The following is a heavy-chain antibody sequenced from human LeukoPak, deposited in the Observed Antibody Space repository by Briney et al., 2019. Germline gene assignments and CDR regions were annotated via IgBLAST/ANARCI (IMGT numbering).Heavy chain of an antibody. J-gene: IGHJ4*02. D-gene: IGHD2-2*01. CDR3: ARASTTRCYSCYFDY. CDR2: INPNSGGT. Sequence: ASVKVSCKASGYTFTGYYMHWVRQAPGQGLEWMGWINPNSGGTNYAQKFQGWVTMTRDTSISTAYMELSRLRSDDTAVYYCARASTTRCYSCYFDYWGQGTLVTVSS. CDR1: GYTFTGYY. V-gene: IGHV1-2*04.